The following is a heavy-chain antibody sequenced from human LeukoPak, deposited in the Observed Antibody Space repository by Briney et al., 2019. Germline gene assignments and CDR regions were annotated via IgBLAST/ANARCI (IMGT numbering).Heavy chain of an antibody. V-gene: IGHV4-34*01. CDR2: INHSGST. CDR1: GGSFSGYY. Sequence: SETLSLTCAVYGGSFSGYYWSWIRQPPRKGLEWIWEINHSGSTNYNPSLKSRVTISVDTSKNQFSLKLSSATAADTAVYYCARTYYGSAMGFDYWGQGTLVTVSS. D-gene: IGHD3-10*01. CDR3: ARTYYGSAMGFDY. J-gene: IGHJ4*02.